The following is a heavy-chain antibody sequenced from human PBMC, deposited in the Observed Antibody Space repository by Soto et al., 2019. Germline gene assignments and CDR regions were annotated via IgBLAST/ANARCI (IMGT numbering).Heavy chain of an antibody. D-gene: IGHD6-19*01. Sequence: EVQLVESGGGLVQPGRSLRLSCAASGFTFENFAMHWVRQVPGKGLEWVSGMSWNSGAIGYADFVKGRFTISRDNAKKAHCLEMNSLRAEDTALYYCAKELGGWYDAGAGLDFWGPGILVTVSS. CDR1: GFTFENFA. J-gene: IGHJ4*02. V-gene: IGHV3-9*01. CDR3: AKELGGWYDAGAGLDF. CDR2: MSWNSGAI.